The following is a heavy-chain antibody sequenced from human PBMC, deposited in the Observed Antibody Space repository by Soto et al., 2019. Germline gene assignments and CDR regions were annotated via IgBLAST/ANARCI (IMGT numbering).Heavy chain of an antibody. J-gene: IGHJ4*02. Sequence: VQLVESGGGLIQPGGSLRLSCAASGFTVSNNHMTWVRQAAGKGLELVSFVHGGGSTSYADSVKGRFTISIDNSKNTLYLQMDSLRAEDTPIYYCGGRLTTVASLEYWGRGTLVTVSS. D-gene: IGHD4-17*01. CDR1: GFTVSNNH. V-gene: IGHV3-53*01. CDR2: VHGGGST. CDR3: GGRLTTVASLEY.